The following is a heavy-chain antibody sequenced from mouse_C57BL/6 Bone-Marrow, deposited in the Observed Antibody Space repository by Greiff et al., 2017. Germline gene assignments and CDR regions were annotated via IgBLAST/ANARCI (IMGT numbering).Heavy chain of an antibody. CDR2: ISSGGSYT. J-gene: IGHJ2*01. CDR3: ARGDYGSSRDY. CDR1: GFTFSSYG. Sequence: EVKLMESGGDLVKPGGSLKLSCAASGFTFSSYGMSWVRQTPDKRLEWVATISSGGSYTYYPDSVKGRFTISRDNAKNTLYLQMSSLKSEDTAMYYCARGDYGSSRDYWGQCTTLTVSS. V-gene: IGHV5-6*01. D-gene: IGHD1-1*01.